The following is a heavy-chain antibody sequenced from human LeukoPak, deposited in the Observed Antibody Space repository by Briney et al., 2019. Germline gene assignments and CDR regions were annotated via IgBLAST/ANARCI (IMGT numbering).Heavy chain of an antibody. J-gene: IGHJ5*02. D-gene: IGHD6-13*01. CDR1: VYTFASYD. CDR3: ARGWRSSLGNWFDP. Sequence: GASAKVSCKASVYTFASYDINWVRQATGQGLEWMGWMNPNSGNTGYAQKFQGRVTMTRNTSISTAYMELSSLRSEDTAVYYCARGWRSSLGNWFDPWGQGTLVTVSS. V-gene: IGHV1-8*01. CDR2: MNPNSGNT.